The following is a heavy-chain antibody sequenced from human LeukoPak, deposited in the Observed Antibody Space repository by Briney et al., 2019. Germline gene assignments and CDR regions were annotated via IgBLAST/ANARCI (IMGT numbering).Heavy chain of an antibody. Sequence: GGSQTLSCAAANLTLSTYRMPGVRQAPGKGLEWVAIISQDGSVQHYVDSVKDRFTISRDNAKNSLYLQMNSLGAEHTAVYYCAGDGIVPYPGSFSFDYWGEGPLLTVS. CDR2: ISQDGSVQ. CDR3: AGDGIVPYPGSFSFDY. J-gene: IGHJ4*02. CDR1: NLTLSTYR. V-gene: IGHV3-7*01. D-gene: IGHD3-10*01.